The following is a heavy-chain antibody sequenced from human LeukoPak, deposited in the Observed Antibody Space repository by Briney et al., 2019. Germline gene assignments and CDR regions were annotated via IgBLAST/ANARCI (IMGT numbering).Heavy chain of an antibody. CDR3: VKIVMAGGYFDY. CDR2: ISSNGATT. J-gene: IGHJ4*02. D-gene: IGHD3-16*01. CDR1: GXTFSIYA. V-gene: IGHV3-64*05. Sequence: PGGSLRLSCSASGXTFSIYAMHWVRQAPGKGLESVSAISSNGATTCYADSVKGRFTIFRDNSKNTLYFQMSSLRPEDTAVYYCVKIVMAGGYFDYWGQGTLVTVSS.